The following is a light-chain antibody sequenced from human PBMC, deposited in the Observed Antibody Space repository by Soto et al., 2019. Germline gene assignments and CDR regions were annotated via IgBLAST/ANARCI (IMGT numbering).Light chain of an antibody. CDR3: MQSLQTPRH. J-gene: IGKJ5*01. Sequence: EIVMTQSPLSLPVTPGEAASISCRSTQSLLHSHGYTYLDWYVQKAGQSPQLLIYLGSNRAPGVPDRFSGSGSGTDFTLKITRVEAEDVGIYYCMQSLQTPRHFGQGTRLEIK. V-gene: IGKV2-28*01. CDR1: QSLLHSHGYTY. CDR2: LGS.